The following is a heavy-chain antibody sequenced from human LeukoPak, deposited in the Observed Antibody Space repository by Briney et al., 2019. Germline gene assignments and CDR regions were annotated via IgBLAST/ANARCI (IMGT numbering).Heavy chain of an antibody. CDR2: IWYDGSNK. V-gene: IGHV3-33*01. CDR3: ARDAVYSSSSQYY. D-gene: IGHD6-13*01. J-gene: IGHJ4*02. CDR1: GFTFSSYG. Sequence: PGRSLRLSCAASGFTFSSYGMHWVRQAPGKRLEWVAVIWYDGSNKYYADSVKGRFTISRDNSKNTLYLQRNSLRAEDTAVYYCARDAVYSSSSQYYWGQGTLVTVSS.